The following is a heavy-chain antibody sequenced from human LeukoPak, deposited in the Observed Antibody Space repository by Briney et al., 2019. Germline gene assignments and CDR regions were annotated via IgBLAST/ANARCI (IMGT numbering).Heavy chain of an antibody. Sequence: TLSLTCTVSGGSISSGSYYWSWIRQPAGKGLEWIGRIHTSGSTNQNPSLKSRVTISVDTSKNQFFLKLSSVTAADTAVYYCARLSYYYDSTWGHGTLVTVSS. CDR2: IHTSGST. CDR1: GGSISSGSYY. V-gene: IGHV4-61*02. D-gene: IGHD3-22*01. CDR3: ARLSYYYDST. J-gene: IGHJ5*01.